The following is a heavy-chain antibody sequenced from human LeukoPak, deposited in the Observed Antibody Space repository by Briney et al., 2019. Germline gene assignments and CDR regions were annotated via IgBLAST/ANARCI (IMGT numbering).Heavy chain of an antibody. Sequence: PGRSLRLSCAASGFSFTSYSMNWVRQAPGKGLEWLSYIYSTGSTVYYADSVKGRFTISRDNAKKSLYLQMNSLRAEDTAVYYCAREPLEVYYGMDVWGQGTTVTVSS. CDR2: IYSTGSTV. CDR1: GFSFTSYS. J-gene: IGHJ6*02. V-gene: IGHV3-48*04. D-gene: IGHD2-8*02. CDR3: AREPLEVYYGMDV.